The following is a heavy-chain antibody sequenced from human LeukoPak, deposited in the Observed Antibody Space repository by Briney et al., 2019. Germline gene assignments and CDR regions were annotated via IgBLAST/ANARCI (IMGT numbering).Heavy chain of an antibody. CDR1: GFTFSTYS. CDR2: ISSDSNYR. D-gene: IGHD6-13*01. V-gene: IGHV3-21*01. J-gene: IGHJ4*02. Sequence: GGSLRLSCAASGFTFSTYSMNWVRQARGKGLEWVSSISSDSNYRFYADSLKGRFTISRDNAKNSLYLQMLSLRAEDTAVYYCARIGYSSSSIDYWGQGTLVTVSS. CDR3: ARIGYSSSSIDY.